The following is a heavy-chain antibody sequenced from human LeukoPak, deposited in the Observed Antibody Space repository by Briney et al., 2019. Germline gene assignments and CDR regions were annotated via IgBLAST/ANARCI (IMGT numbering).Heavy chain of an antibody. J-gene: IGHJ4*02. Sequence: GGSLRLSCAASGFTFSIYSMDWVRQAPGKGLEWVSSISSSGSYIYYADSLKGRFTISRDNAKNSLYLQMNSLRAEDTAVYYCARDGGYCTNGVCFGGDDYFDYWGQGTLVTVSS. CDR3: ARDGGYCTNGVCFGGDDYFDY. D-gene: IGHD2-8*01. V-gene: IGHV3-21*01. CDR2: ISSSGSYI. CDR1: GFTFSIYS.